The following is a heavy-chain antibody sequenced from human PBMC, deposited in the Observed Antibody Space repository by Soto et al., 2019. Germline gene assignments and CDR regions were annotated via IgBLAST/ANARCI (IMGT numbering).Heavy chain of an antibody. J-gene: IGHJ4*02. CDR2: IYYSGST. D-gene: IGHD6-19*01. CDR1: GGSISSSSYY. CDR3: ARARRGWFLGHFYY. Sequence: PSETLSLTCTVSGGSISSSSYYWGWILQPPGKGLEWIGSIYYSGSTYYNPSLKSRVTISVDTSKNQFSLKLSSVTAADTAVYYCARARRGWFLGHFYYWGQGTLVTVSS. V-gene: IGHV4-39*01.